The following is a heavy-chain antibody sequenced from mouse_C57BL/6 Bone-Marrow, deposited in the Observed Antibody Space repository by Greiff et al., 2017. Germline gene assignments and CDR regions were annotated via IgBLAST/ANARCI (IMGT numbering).Heavy chain of an antibody. Sequence: VHVKQSGPELVKPGASVKISCKASGYSFTDYNMNWVKQSNGKSLEWIGVINPNYGTTSYNQKFKGKATLTVDQSSSTAYKELRSLTSEDSAVYFCARLPSPYYFDYWGQGTTLTVSS. CDR3: ARLPSPYYFDY. CDR2: INPNYGTT. J-gene: IGHJ2*01. CDR1: GYSFTDYN. V-gene: IGHV1-39*01.